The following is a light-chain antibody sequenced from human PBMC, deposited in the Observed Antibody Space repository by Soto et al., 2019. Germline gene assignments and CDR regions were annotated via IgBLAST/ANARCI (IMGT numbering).Light chain of an antibody. CDR3: SSYTSRSTLDVI. Sequence: QSVLTQSASVSGSPGQSITISCTGTSSDVGGYNFVSWYQQHPGKAPKLMIYEVSNRPSGVSNRFSDSKSGNAASLTISGLQSDDEADYYCSSYTSRSTLDVIFGGGTKLTVL. CDR1: SSDVGGYNF. V-gene: IGLV2-14*01. CDR2: EVS. J-gene: IGLJ2*01.